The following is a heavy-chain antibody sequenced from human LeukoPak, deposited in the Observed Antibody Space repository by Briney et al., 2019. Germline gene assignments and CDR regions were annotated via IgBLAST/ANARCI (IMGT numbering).Heavy chain of an antibody. CDR1: GGTFSSYA. Sequence: ASVKVSCKASGGTFSSYAISWVRQAPGQGLEWMGGIFPIFGTANYAQKFQGRVTITADESTSTAYMELSSLRSEDTAVYYCARGYSSSGDAFDIWGQGTMVTVSS. J-gene: IGHJ3*02. V-gene: IGHV1-69*01. CDR3: ARGYSSSGDAFDI. D-gene: IGHD6-13*01. CDR2: IFPIFGTA.